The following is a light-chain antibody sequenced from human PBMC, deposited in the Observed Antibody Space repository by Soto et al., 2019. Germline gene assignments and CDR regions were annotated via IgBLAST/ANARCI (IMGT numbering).Light chain of an antibody. V-gene: IGKV1-27*01. Sequence: DIQMTQSPSSLSASVGDRVTITFRASQDISDYLAWYQQKPGQVPKLLISAASTLQSGVPSRFRGSASGTDFTLTITGLQPDDFATYYCQNYNGPPWTFGQGTRLEI. CDR2: AAS. CDR3: QNYNGPPWT. CDR1: QDISDY. J-gene: IGKJ5*01.